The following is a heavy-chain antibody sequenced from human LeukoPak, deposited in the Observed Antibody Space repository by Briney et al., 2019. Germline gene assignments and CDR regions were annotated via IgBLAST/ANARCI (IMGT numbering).Heavy chain of an antibody. CDR3: ATSRPPNYGSGSYYNY. CDR1: GGTFTSYA. V-gene: IGHV1-3*01. CDR2: INAGNGNT. J-gene: IGHJ4*02. D-gene: IGHD3-10*01. Sequence: ASVKVTCKASGGTFTSYAMHWVRQAPGQRLEWMGWINAGNGNTKYSQKFQGRVTITRDTSASTAYMELSSLRSEDTAVYYCATSRPPNYGSGSYYNYWGQGTLVTVSS.